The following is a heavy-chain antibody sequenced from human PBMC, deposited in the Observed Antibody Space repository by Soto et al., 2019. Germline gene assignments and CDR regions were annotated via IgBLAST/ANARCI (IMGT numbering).Heavy chain of an antibody. J-gene: IGHJ4*02. V-gene: IGHV1-69*12. D-gene: IGHD6-19*01. CDR1: GGTFRSYA. Sequence: QVQLVQSGAEVKKPGSSVKVSCKASGGTFRSYAITWVRQAPGQGLEWMGGVIPMFGTPNYAQKVQDRVTITADESTNTAYMDLSSLRFDDTAVYYCAIMYCSGWGGDLGYWGQGTLVTVSS. CDR3: AIMYCSGWGGDLGY. CDR2: VIPMFGTP.